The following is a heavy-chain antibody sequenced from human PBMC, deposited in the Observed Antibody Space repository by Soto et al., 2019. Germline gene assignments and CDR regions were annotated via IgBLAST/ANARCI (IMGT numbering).Heavy chain of an antibody. Sequence: SETLSLTCNVSGFAISRGYYCSGVRQPPGKGLEWIGSIYPSVSSYHNPSLESRLTLSIDTSKNQFTLKLASVTAAETALYYCAREKVGTTFFDNWGQGTQVTVSS. CDR2: IYPSVSS. J-gene: IGHJ4*02. V-gene: IGHV4-38-2*02. CDR3: AREKVGTTFFDN. D-gene: IGHD1-1*01. CDR1: GFAISRGYY.